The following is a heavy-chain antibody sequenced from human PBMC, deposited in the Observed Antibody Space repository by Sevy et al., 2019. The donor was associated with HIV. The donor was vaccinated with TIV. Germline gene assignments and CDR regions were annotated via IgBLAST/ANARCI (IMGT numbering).Heavy chain of an antibody. CDR1: GFTVSSNY. J-gene: IGHJ4*02. V-gene: IGHV3-53*01. D-gene: IGHD5-12*01. CDR3: ARDSSGYGFFDH. Sequence: GGSLRLSCAVSGFTVSSNYMTWVRQAPVKGLEWVSVIYAGGRTLHADSVKGRFTISRDRSKNTLYLQMNNLRVEDTAVYYCARDSSGYGFFDHWGQGTLVTVSS. CDR2: IYAGGRT.